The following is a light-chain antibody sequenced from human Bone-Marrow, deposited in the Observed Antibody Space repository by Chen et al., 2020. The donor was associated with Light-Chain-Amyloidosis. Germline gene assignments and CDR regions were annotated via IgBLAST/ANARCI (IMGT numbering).Light chain of an antibody. CDR2: RDT. CDR3: QSADSSGTYEVI. V-gene: IGLV3-25*03. CDR1: DLPKKY. J-gene: IGLJ2*01. Sequence: SYELTPPPTPSLSPGLPARNTRSGDDLPKKYAYCYQQKPGQAPLLVIHRDTERPSGISARCSGSSSGTTATLTISGVQAEDEADYHCQSADSSGTYEVIFGGGTKLTVL.